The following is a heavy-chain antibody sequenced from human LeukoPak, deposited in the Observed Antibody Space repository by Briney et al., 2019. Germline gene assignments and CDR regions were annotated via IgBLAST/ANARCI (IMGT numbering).Heavy chain of an antibody. CDR3: ARAVRTVYYFDY. D-gene: IGHD3-10*01. Sequence: ASVKVSCKASGYTFTGYYMHWVRQAPGQGLAWMGWINPNSGGTNYAQKFQGRVTMTRDTSISTAYMELSRLRSDDTAVYYCARAVRTVYYFDYWGQGTLVTVSS. CDR2: INPNSGGT. V-gene: IGHV1-2*02. CDR1: GYTFTGYY. J-gene: IGHJ4*02.